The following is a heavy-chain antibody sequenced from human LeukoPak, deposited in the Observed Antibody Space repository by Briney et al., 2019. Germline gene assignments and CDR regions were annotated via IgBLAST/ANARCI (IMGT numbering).Heavy chain of an antibody. Sequence: PGGSLRLSCAASGFNFDDYAMHWVRQAPGKGLEWVSGISWNSGSIGYADSLKGRFTISRDDAKNSLYLQTNSLRVGDTALYYCAKDLDVFGELQGIDYWGQGTLVSVSS. CDR1: GFNFDDYA. D-gene: IGHD3-10*02. CDR3: AKDLDVFGELQGIDY. CDR2: ISWNSGSI. V-gene: IGHV3-9*01. J-gene: IGHJ4*02.